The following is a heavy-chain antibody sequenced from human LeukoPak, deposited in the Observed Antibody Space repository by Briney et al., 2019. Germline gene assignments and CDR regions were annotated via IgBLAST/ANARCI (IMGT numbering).Heavy chain of an antibody. Sequence: PGGSLRLSCAASGFTFSSYAMSWVRQAPGKGLEWVSAISGSGGSTYYADSVKGRFTISRDNSKNTLYLQMNSLRAEDTAVYYCAKSSRITIFGVVIIPDYWGQGTLVTVSS. CDR2: ISGSGGST. V-gene: IGHV3-23*01. CDR1: GFTFSSYA. J-gene: IGHJ4*02. D-gene: IGHD3-3*01. CDR3: AKSSRITIFGVVIIPDY.